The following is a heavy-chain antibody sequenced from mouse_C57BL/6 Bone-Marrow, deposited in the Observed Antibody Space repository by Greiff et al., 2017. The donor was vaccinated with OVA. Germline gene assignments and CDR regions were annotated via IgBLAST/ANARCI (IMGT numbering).Heavy chain of an antibody. V-gene: IGHV1-53*01. Sequence: QVQLQQPGTELVKPGASVKLSCKASGYTFTSYWMHWVKQRPGQGLEWIGNINPSNGGTNYNEKFKSKATLTVDKSSSTAYMQLSSQTSDDSAVYYCVRLDYYGSSIAWFAYWGQGTLVTVSA. CDR1: GYTFTSYW. CDR2: INPSNGGT. J-gene: IGHJ3*01. D-gene: IGHD1-1*01. CDR3: VRLDYYGSSIAWFAY.